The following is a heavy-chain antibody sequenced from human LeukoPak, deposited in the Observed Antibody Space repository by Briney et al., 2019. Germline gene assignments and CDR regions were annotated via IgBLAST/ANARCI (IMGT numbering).Heavy chain of an antibody. V-gene: IGHV3-30*02. CDR2: IRYDGSNK. CDR3: AKDLVSVAGNEY. D-gene: IGHD6-19*01. Sequence: GGSLRLSCAASGFTFSTYALSWVRQAPGKGLEWVAFIRYDGSNKYYADSVKGRFTISRDNSKNTLYLQMNSLRAEDRAVYYCAKDLVSVAGNEYWGQGTLVTVSS. J-gene: IGHJ4*02. CDR1: GFTFSTYA.